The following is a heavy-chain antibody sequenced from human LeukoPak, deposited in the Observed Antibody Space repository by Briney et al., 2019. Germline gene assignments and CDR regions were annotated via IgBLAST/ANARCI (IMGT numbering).Heavy chain of an antibody. CDR1: GYSISNGYY. CDR2: IYHRGST. J-gene: IGHJ6*03. CDR3: ARFLAGTRHFHFYYYMDV. V-gene: IGHV4-38-2*02. D-gene: IGHD3-9*01. Sequence: PSETLSLTCTVSGYSISNGYYWGWIRQPPGKGLEWVGSIYHRGSTYYNPSLRSRVTISLDRSKKKFSLKLTSVTAADTAVYYCARFLAGTRHFHFYYYMDVWGKGTTVTISS.